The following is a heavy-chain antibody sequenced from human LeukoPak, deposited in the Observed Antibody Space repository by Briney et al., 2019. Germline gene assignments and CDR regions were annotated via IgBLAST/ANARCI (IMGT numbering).Heavy chain of an antibody. V-gene: IGHV3-15*01. D-gene: IGHD5-24*01. CDR3: TTRDQDGYNPYYFDY. J-gene: IGHJ4*02. CDR2: IKSKTDGGTT. Sequence: GGSLRLSCAASGFTFSNAWMSWVRQAPGKGLEWVGRIKSKTDGGTTDYAAPVKGRFTISRDDSKSTLYLQMNSLKTEDTAVYYCTTRDQDGYNPYYFDYWGQGTLVTVSS. CDR1: GFTFSNAW.